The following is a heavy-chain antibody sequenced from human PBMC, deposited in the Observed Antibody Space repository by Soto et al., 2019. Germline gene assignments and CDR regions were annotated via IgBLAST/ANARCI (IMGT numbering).Heavy chain of an antibody. CDR3: ARGGGVVAAYYYYGMDV. V-gene: IGHV4-34*01. Sequence: SETLSLTCAVYGGSFSGYYWSWIRQPPGKGLEWIGEINHSGSTNYNPSLKSRVTISADTSKNQFSLKLSSVTAADTAVYYCARGGGVVAAYYYYGMDVWGQGTTVTVSS. J-gene: IGHJ6*02. CDR1: GGSFSGYY. D-gene: IGHD2-15*01. CDR2: INHSGST.